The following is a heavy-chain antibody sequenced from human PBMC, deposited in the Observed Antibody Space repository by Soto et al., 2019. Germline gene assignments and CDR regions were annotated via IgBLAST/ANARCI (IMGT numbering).Heavy chain of an antibody. D-gene: IGHD6-6*01. CDR1: GGTFSSYA. V-gene: IGHV1-69*13. J-gene: IGHJ4*02. CDR2: IIPIFGTA. Sequence: SSVKVSCKASGGTFSSYAISWVRQAPGQGLEWMGGIIPIFGTANYAQKFQGRVTITADESTSTAYMELSSLRSEDTAVYYCARGSVGVAARFSPYDYWGQGTLVTVSS. CDR3: ARGSVGVAARFSPYDY.